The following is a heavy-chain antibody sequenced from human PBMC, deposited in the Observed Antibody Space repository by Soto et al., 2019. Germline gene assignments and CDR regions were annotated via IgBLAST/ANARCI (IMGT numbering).Heavy chain of an antibody. CDR2: INHSGST. J-gene: IGHJ5*02. D-gene: IGHD2-15*01. Sequence: SETLSLTCTVSGGSISSYYWSCIRQPAGKGLEWIGEINHSGSTNYNPSLKSRVTISVETSKNQFSLKLSSVTAADTAVYYCAIGRRGAKWYNWLHPWGPGAMVTV. V-gene: IGHV4-34*01. CDR1: GGSISSYY. CDR3: AIGRRGAKWYNWLHP.